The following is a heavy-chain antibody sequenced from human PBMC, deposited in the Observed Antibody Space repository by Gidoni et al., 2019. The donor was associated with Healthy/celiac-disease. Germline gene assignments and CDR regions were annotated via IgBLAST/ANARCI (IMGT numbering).Heavy chain of an antibody. Sequence: QVQLVQSGAEVKKPGASVKVSCKASGYTFTSYYMHWVRQAPGQGLEWMGIINPSGGSTSYEQKFQGRVTMTRDTSTSTVYMELSSLRSEDTAVYYCARDPAGGVVPEDAFDIWGQGTMVTVSS. CDR2: INPSGGST. J-gene: IGHJ3*02. CDR1: GYTFTSYY. D-gene: IGHD2-2*01. V-gene: IGHV1-46*01. CDR3: ARDPAGGVVPEDAFDI.